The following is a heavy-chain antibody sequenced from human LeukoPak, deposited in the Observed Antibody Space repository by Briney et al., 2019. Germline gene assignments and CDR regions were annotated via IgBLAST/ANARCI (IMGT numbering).Heavy chain of an antibody. D-gene: IGHD6-13*01. CDR2: IKQDGSEK. J-gene: IGHJ6*02. CDR1: GFTFSSYW. Sequence: PGGSLRLSCAASGFTFSSYWMSWVRQAPGKGLEWVANIKQDGSEKYYVDSVKGRFTISRDNAKNSLCLQMNSLRAEDTAVYYCARDVAAAGYGVYYYYGMDVWGQGTTVTVSS. V-gene: IGHV3-7*01. CDR3: ARDVAAAGYGVYYYYGMDV.